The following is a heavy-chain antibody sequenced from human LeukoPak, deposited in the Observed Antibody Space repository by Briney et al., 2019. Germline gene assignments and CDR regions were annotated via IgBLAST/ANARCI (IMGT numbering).Heavy chain of an antibody. Sequence: GGSLRLSCAAPGFTVSSNYMSWVRQAPGKGLEWVSVIYSGGSTYYADSVKGRFTISRDNSKNPLYLQMNSLRAEDTAVYYCARDSSTMEVYFQHWGQGTLVTVSS. J-gene: IGHJ1*01. CDR3: ARDSSTMEVYFQH. D-gene: IGHD3-10*01. V-gene: IGHV3-53*01. CDR2: IYSGGST. CDR1: GFTVSSNY.